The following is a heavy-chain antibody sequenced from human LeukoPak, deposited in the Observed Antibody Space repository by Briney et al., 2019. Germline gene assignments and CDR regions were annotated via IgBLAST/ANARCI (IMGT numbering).Heavy chain of an antibody. CDR3: ARAYYDFWSGYSIYGMDV. V-gene: IGHV1-18*01. CDR2: ISAYNGNT. CDR1: GYTFTSYG. Sequence: GASVKVSCKASGYTFTSYGISWVRQAPGQGLEWMGWISAYNGNTNYAQKLQGRVTMTTDTSTSTAYVELRSLRSDDTAVYYCARAYYDFWSGYSIYGMDVWGQGTTVTASS. D-gene: IGHD3-3*01. J-gene: IGHJ6*02.